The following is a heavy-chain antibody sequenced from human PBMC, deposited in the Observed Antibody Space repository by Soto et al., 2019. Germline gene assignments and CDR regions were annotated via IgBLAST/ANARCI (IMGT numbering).Heavy chain of an antibody. J-gene: IGHJ6*03. CDR3: ARASEPATVTSLPDYYYYMDV. CDR1: GFTFSSYW. D-gene: IGHD4-17*01. Sequence: GGSLRLSCAASGFTFSSYWMHWVRQAPGKGLVWVSRINSDGSSTSYADSVKGRFTISRDNAKNTLYLQMNSLRAEDTAVYYCARASEPATVTSLPDYYYYMDVWGKGTTVTVSS. V-gene: IGHV3-74*01. CDR2: INSDGSST.